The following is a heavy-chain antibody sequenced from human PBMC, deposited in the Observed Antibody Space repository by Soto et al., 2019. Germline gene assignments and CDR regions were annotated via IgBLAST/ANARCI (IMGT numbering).Heavy chain of an antibody. Sequence: GGSLRLSCAASRFTFSSYAMSWVRQAPGKGLEWVSAHSGSGGSTYYADSVKGRFTISRDNSKKTLYMTMNSLKAEDTAVYYCAIPLYSYSSGFDVFAIASQGSLVIGSS. J-gene: IGHJ3*02. V-gene: IGHV3-23*01. D-gene: IGHD6-19*01. CDR1: RFTFSSYA. CDR2: HSGSGGST. CDR3: AIPLYSYSSGFDVFAI.